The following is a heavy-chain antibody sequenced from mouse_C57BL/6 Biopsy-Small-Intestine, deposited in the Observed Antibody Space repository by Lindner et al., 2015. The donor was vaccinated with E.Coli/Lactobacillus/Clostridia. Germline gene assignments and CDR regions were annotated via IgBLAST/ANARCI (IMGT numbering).Heavy chain of an antibody. D-gene: IGHD2-5*01. CDR2: INPGSGGT. Sequence: VQLQESGAELIRPGTSVKVSCKASGYAFTNYLMEWIKQRPGQGLEWIGVINPGSGGTNYNEKFKGKATLTADKSSSTVYMQLSSLTSEDSAVYFCARNYDNNWRVDYWGQGTTLTVSS. CDR3: ARNYDNNWRVDY. CDR1: GYAFTNYL. V-gene: IGHV1-54*01. J-gene: IGHJ2*01.